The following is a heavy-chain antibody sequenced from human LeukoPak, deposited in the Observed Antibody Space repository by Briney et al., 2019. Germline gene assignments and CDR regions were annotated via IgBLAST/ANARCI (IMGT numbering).Heavy chain of an antibody. CDR2: ISAGSTI. J-gene: IGHJ4*02. CDR3: AGGDRIAAAGKGVDY. Sequence: GGSLRLSCAASGFNFGIYSLNWVRQAPGKGLEWPSYISAGSTIYYADSVKGRFTISRDNANNLLYLQMNSLRAEDTAVYYCAGGDRIAAAGKGVDYWGQGTLVTVSS. V-gene: IGHV3-48*01. D-gene: IGHD6-13*01. CDR1: GFNFGIYS.